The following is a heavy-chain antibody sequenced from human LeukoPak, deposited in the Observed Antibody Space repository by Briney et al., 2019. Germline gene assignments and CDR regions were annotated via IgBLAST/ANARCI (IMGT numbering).Heavy chain of an antibody. Sequence: VASVKASCKASGGTFSSYAISWVRQAPGQGLEWMGRIIPILGIANYAQKFQGRVTITADKSTSTAYMELSSLRSEDTAVYYCARHPTITGTTGLSFDPWGQGTLVTVSS. CDR2: IIPILGIA. D-gene: IGHD1-20*01. CDR1: GGTFSSYA. CDR3: ARHPTITGTTGLSFDP. V-gene: IGHV1-69*04. J-gene: IGHJ5*02.